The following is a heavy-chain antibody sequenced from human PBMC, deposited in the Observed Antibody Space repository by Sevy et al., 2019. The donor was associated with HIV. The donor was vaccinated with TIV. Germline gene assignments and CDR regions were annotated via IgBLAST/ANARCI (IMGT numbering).Heavy chain of an antibody. CDR2: ISGSGTRT. D-gene: IGHD3-22*01. J-gene: IGHJ6*03. Sequence: GGSLRLSCAVSGFSFDSYGMTWVRQAPGKGLEWVSGISGSGTRTYYANSVKGRFIISRDNSKNTLYLQMNSLRSEDMARYYCAKGGGGHYDPDEIGYYFYYYNMDVWGKGTTVTVSS. CDR3: AKGGGGHYDPDEIGYYFYYYNMDV. CDR1: GFSFDSYG. V-gene: IGHV3-23*01.